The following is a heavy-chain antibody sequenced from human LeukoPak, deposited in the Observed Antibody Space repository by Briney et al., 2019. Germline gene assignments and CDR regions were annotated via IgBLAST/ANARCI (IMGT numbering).Heavy chain of an antibody. Sequence: SVKVSCKASGGTFSSYAISWVRQAPGQGLEWMGGIIPIFGTANYAQKFQGRVTITTDESTGTAYMELSSLRSEDTAVYYCARDSGHCSSTSCYILTGTWGQGTLVTVSS. V-gene: IGHV1-69*05. D-gene: IGHD2-2*02. CDR1: GGTFSSYA. J-gene: IGHJ4*02. CDR2: IIPIFGTA. CDR3: ARDSGHCSSTSCYILTGT.